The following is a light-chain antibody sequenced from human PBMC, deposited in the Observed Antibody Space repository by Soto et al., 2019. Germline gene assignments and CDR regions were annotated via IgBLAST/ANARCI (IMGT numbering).Light chain of an antibody. CDR1: QSIDNW. CDR2: DAS. Sequence: DIQLTQSPSFVSASVGDRVTITCRASQSIDNWLAWYQQKPGKAPKLLIYDASSLESGVPSRFSGSGSGTEFTLTISSLQPDDFATYYCQQSYSTRWTFGQGTKVDIK. CDR3: QQSYSTRWT. J-gene: IGKJ1*01. V-gene: IGKV1-5*01.